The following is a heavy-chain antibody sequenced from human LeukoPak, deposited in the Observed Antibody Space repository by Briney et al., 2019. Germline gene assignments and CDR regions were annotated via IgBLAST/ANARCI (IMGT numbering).Heavy chain of an antibody. D-gene: IGHD3-9*01. CDR1: GFTFSSYA. CDR2: ISYDGSNK. J-gene: IGHJ5*02. V-gene: IGHV3-30*04. CDR3: ARDLTHDILTGYSVNWFDP. Sequence: QTGRSLRPSCAASGFTFSSYAMHWVRQAPGKGLEWVAVISYDGSNKYYADSVKGRFTISRDNSKNTLYLQMNSLRAEDTAVYYCARDLTHDILTGYSVNWFDPWGQGSLVIVSS.